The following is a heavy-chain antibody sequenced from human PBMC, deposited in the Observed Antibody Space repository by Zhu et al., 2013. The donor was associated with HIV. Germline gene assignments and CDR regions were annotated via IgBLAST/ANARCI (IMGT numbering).Heavy chain of an antibody. Sequence: QVQLVQSGAEVQKPGSSVKISCKTSGYSFSTYAINWVRQAPGQGPEWMGGSVPALGTVTYAQSFQGRVTISADETSNTAYMKLSSLTSEDTAVYYCARPSIAAPVGDPYWYFDLWGRGTLVTVSS. CDR1: GYSFSTYA. V-gene: IGHV1-69*01. CDR2: SVPALGTV. J-gene: IGHJ2*01. D-gene: IGHD6-6*01. CDR3: ARPSIAAPVGDPYWYFDL.